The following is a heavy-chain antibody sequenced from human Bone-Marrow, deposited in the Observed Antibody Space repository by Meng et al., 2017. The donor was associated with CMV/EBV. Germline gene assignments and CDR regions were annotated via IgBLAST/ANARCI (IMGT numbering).Heavy chain of an antibody. CDR2: ISGSGGST. D-gene: IGHD3-3*01. CDR3: AKLQYYDFWSGYYSGWFDP. V-gene: IGHV3-23*01. CDR1: GFTFSSYA. Sequence: GGSLRLSCAASGFTFSSYAMSWVRQAPGKGLEWVSTISGSGGSTYHADSVKGRFTISRDNSKNTLCLQMNSLRAEDTAVYYCAKLQYYDFWSGYYSGWFDPWGQGTLVTVSS. J-gene: IGHJ5*02.